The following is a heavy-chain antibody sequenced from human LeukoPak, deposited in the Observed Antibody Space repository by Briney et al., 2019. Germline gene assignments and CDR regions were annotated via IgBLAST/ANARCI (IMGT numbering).Heavy chain of an antibody. CDR1: AFTFSDYA. CDR2: IKQDGSEK. CDR3: ARVGYSSSWPFDP. J-gene: IGHJ5*02. D-gene: IGHD6-13*01. Sequence: GGSLRLSCAASAFTFSDYAMSWVRQAPGKGLEWVANIKQDGSEKYYVDSVKGRFTISRDNAKNSLYLQMNSLRAEDTAVYYCARVGYSSSWPFDPWGQGTLVTVSS. V-gene: IGHV3-7*01.